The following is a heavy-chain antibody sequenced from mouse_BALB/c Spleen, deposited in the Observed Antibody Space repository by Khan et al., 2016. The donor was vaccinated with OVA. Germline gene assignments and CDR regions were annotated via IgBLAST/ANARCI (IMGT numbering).Heavy chain of an antibody. D-gene: IGHD2-1*01. V-gene: IGHV1-82*01. CDR3: ARSDGNSWFAY. CDR1: GYAFSSSW. J-gene: IGHJ3*01. CDR2: IYPGDGDT. Sequence: VQLQESGPELVKPGASVKISCKASGYAFSSSWMNWVKQRPGQGLEWIGRIYPGDGDTNYNGKFKGKATLTADKSSSTAYMQLSSLTSVDSAVYFCARSDGNSWFAYWGQGPLVTVSA.